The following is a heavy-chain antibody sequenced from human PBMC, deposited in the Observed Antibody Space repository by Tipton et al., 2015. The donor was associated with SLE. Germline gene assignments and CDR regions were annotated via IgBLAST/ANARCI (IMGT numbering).Heavy chain of an antibody. Sequence: QLVQSGPEVKKPGSSVKVSCRASGGTFSSYGFSWVRQAPGQGLEWMGGIIPIFAAANYAQKFQGRVTITTDESTSTVYMELSSLRSDDTAVYYCARVLSALGQYWYFDLWGRGTLVTVSS. J-gene: IGHJ2*01. V-gene: IGHV1-69*01. D-gene: IGHD2-15*01. CDR2: IIPIFAAA. CDR1: GGTFSSYG. CDR3: ARVLSALGQYWYFDL.